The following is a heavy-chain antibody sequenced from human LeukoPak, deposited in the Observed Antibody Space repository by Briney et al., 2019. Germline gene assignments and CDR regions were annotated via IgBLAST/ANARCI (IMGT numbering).Heavy chain of an antibody. V-gene: IGHV3-48*01. CDR3: ARSRYYGSGSPDAFDS. CDR1: GFSFSSYS. J-gene: IGHJ3*02. Sequence: GGSLRLSCAASGFSFSSYSMNWVRQAPGKGLEWVAYISSSSSTIYYADSVKGRFTISRDSAMNSLHLQMDSLGAEDTAVYSCARSRYYGSGSPDAFDSWGHGTMVTVSS. CDR2: ISSSSSTI. D-gene: IGHD3-10*01.